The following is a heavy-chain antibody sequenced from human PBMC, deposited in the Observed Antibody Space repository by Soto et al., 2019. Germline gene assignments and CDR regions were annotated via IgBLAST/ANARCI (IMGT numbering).Heavy chain of an antibody. D-gene: IGHD6-19*01. V-gene: IGHV4-34*01. Sequence: QVQLQQWGAGLLKPSETLSLTCAVYGGSFSGYYWSWIRQPPGKGLEWIGEINNSGSTNYNPSLKSRVTIAVDTSKNQFYLKLSYVTAAYTAVYYCARRHLRSRVRYSSGWLQFDYWGQRTLVTVSS. J-gene: IGHJ4*02. CDR3: ARRHLRSRVRYSSGWLQFDY. CDR2: INNSGST. CDR1: GGSFSGYY.